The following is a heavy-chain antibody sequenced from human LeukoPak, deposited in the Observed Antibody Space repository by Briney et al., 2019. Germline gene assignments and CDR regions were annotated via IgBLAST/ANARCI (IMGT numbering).Heavy chain of an antibody. CDR3: AKDRSREHYVTRYYFDY. CDR2: TSYDGSNK. D-gene: IGHD3-16*01. V-gene: IGHV3-30*18. J-gene: IGHJ4*02. CDR1: GFTFSSYG. Sequence: PGRSLRLSCAASGFTFSSYGMHWVRQAPGKGLEWVAVTSYDGSNKYYAASVKGRFTISRDNSKNTLYLQMNSLRAEDTAVYYCAKDRSREHYVTRYYFDYWGQGTLVTVSS.